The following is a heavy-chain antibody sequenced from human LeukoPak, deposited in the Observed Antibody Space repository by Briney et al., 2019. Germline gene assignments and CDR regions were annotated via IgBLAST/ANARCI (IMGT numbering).Heavy chain of an antibody. CDR2: ISWDGGST. V-gene: IGHV3-43*01. CDR1: GFTFDDYT. CDR3: AKGHIVGAITEFDY. D-gene: IGHD1-26*01. Sequence: GGSLRLSCAASGFTFDDYTMHWVRQTPGKGLEWVSLISWDGGSTYYADPVKGRFTISRDNSKNSLYLQMNSLRTEDTALYYCAKGHIVGAITEFDYWGQGTLVTVSS. J-gene: IGHJ4*02.